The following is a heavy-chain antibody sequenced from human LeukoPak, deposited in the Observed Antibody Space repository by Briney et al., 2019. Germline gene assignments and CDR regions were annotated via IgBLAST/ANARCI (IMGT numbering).Heavy chain of an antibody. J-gene: IGHJ4*02. CDR3: GRDLGGRSGY. D-gene: IGHD1-26*01. Sequence: GGSLRLSCAVSGFTFRTYWMHWVRQVPGEGLVWVSRVNEDGSITNYADSVKGRFSISRDNAKNTLYLQMNSLRAEDTAVYYCGRDLGGRSGYWGQGTLVTVSS. V-gene: IGHV3-74*01. CDR2: VNEDGSIT. CDR1: GFTFRTYW.